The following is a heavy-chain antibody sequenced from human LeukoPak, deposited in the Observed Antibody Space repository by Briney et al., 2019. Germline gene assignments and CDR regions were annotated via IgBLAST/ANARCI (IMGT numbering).Heavy chain of an antibody. Sequence: PGESLNLSCAASGVSFIGSAMNWVRQASGKGLEWVGRIRSKANSYATAYAASVKGRFTISRDESKNTAYLQMNSLKTEDTAVYYCTRRAKEDSSGYYSTWGQGTLVTVSS. V-gene: IGHV3-73*01. CDR3: TRRAKEDSSGYYST. CDR2: IRSKANSYAT. J-gene: IGHJ5*02. D-gene: IGHD3-22*01. CDR1: GVSFIGSA.